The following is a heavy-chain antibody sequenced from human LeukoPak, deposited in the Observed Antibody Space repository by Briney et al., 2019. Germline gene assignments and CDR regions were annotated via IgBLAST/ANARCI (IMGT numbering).Heavy chain of an antibody. D-gene: IGHD6-13*01. CDR3: ARETAAGSLTYFDY. CDR2: IYTSGST. Sequence: SETLSLTCTVSGGSISSYYWSWIRQPAGKGLEWIGRIYTSGSTNYNPSLKSRVTMSVDTSKNQFSLKLSSVTAADTAVYYCARETAAGSLTYFDYWGQGTLVTVSS. CDR1: GGSISSYY. J-gene: IGHJ4*02. V-gene: IGHV4-4*07.